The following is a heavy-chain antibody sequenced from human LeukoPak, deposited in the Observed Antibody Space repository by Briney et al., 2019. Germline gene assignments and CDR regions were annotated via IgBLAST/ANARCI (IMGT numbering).Heavy chain of an antibody. CDR2: INHSGST. CDR1: GGSFSGYY. CDR3: ARLISSAPIS. V-gene: IGHV4-34*01. J-gene: IGHJ4*02. Sequence: PSETLSLTCAVYGGSFSGYYWSWIRQPPGKGLEWIGEINHSGSTNYNPSLKSRVTISVDTSKNQFSLKLSSVTAADTAVYYCARLISSAPISWGQGTLVTVSS. D-gene: IGHD6-6*01.